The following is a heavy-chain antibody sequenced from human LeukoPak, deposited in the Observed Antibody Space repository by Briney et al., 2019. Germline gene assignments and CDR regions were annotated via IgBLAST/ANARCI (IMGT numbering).Heavy chain of an antibody. D-gene: IGHD4-23*01. CDR2: ISHDGSNK. V-gene: IGHV3-30*03. CDR1: GFTFSSYG. Sequence: GGSLRLSCAASGFTFSSYGMHWVRQAPGKGLKWVAVISHDGSNKYYVDSVKGRFTISRDNSKNTLYLEMNTLRAEDTAVYYCVGYGGNSFWGQGTLVTVSS. J-gene: IGHJ4*02. CDR3: VGYGGNSF.